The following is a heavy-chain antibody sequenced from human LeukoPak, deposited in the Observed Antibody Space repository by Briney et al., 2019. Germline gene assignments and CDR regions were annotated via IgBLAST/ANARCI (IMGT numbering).Heavy chain of an antibody. CDR2: ISYTGST. D-gene: IGHD5/OR15-5a*01. CDR3: ARDRIVSSAFDI. J-gene: IGHJ3*02. Sequence: SETLSLTCTVSGGSVSCGSYYWSWIRQPPGKGLEWIGYISYTGSTNYNPSLKSRITISVDTSKNQFALKLSSVTAADTAVYYCARDRIVSSAFDIWGQGTTVTVSS. CDR1: GGSVSCGSYY. V-gene: IGHV4-61*01.